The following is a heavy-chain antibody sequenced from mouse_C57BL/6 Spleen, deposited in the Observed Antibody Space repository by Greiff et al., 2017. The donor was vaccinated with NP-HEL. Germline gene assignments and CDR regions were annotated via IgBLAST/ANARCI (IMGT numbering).Heavy chain of an antibody. CDR2: IRLKSDNYAT. Sequence: EVKLQESGGGLVQPGGSMKLSCVASGFTFSNYWMNWVRQSPEKGLEWVAQIRLKSDNYATHYAESVKGRFTISRDDSKSSVYLQMNNLRAEDTGMYYCTGGTMIRRAWFAYWGQGTLVTVSA. V-gene: IGHV6-3*01. J-gene: IGHJ3*01. D-gene: IGHD2-4*01. CDR1: GFTFSNYW. CDR3: TGGTMIRRAWFAY.